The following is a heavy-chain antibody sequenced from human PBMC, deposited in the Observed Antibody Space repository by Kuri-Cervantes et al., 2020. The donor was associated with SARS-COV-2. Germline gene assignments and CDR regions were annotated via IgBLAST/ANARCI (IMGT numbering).Heavy chain of an antibody. Sequence: GESLKISCAASGFIFSSHSMNWVRQAPGKGLEWVAVISYDGSNKYYADSVKGRFTISRDNSKNMLYLQMNSLRAEDTAVYYCARVMMYGGFLGRPLAYWGQGTLVTVSS. J-gene: IGHJ4*02. V-gene: IGHV3-30*03. CDR2: ISYDGSNK. D-gene: IGHD2-8*01. CDR1: GFIFSSHS. CDR3: ARVMMYGGFLGRPLAY.